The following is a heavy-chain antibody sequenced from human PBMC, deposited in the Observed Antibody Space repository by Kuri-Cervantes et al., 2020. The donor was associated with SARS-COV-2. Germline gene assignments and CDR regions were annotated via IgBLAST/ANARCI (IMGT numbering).Heavy chain of an antibody. CDR3: ARGPAHDFWSGYRFDY. V-gene: IGHV4-30-2*01. CDR2: IYHSGST. J-gene: IGHJ4*02. D-gene: IGHD3-3*01. CDR1: GGSISSGGYY. Sequence: SETLSLTCTVSGGSISSGGYYWSWIRQPPGKGLEWIGYIYHSGSTYYNPSLKSRVTISVDTSKNQFSLKLSSVTAADTAVYYCARGPAHDFWSGYRFDYWGRGTLVTVSS.